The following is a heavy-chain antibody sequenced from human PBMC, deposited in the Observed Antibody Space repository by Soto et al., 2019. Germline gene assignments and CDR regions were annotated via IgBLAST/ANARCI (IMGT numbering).Heavy chain of an antibody. Sequence: EVQLVESGGDLVQPGGSLRLSCAASGFTFSGHWMHWVRQVPGKGLEWVSGSNTDGGSSAYADSVKGRFTISRDNAKNTLYLQMKGLRAEDTAVYYCAREAGYSSRTSCYRRAFDTWGQGTTVTVS. V-gene: IGHV3-74*03. CDR2: SNTDGGSS. D-gene: IGHD2-2*01. J-gene: IGHJ3*02. CDR3: AREAGYSSRTSCYRRAFDT. CDR1: GFTFSGHW.